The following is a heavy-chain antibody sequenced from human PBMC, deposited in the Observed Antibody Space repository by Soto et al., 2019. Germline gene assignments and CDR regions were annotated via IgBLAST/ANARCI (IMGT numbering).Heavy chain of an antibody. CDR1: GDSVTSNVW. D-gene: IGHD6-19*01. Sequence: PSETLSLTCAVSGDSVTSNVWSSWVRQPPGQGLEWIGEAYHNGLTDYNPSLKSRVTMSVDTSKNEFSLKLTSLTAADTAIYYCARDAAVPGESDRFDYWGQGTLVTVSS. V-gene: IGHV4-4*02. CDR3: ARDAAVPGESDRFDY. J-gene: IGHJ4*02. CDR2: AYHNGLT.